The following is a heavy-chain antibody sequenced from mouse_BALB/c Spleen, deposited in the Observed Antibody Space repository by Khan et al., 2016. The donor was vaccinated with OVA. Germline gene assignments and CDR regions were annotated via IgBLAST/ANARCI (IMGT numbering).Heavy chain of an antibody. CDR1: GYTFTSHW. CDR2: INPTTNYI. Sequence: VQLQESGAELAKPGASVKMSCKASGYTFTSHWIHWVKQRPGQGLEWIGYINPTTNYIEYNQKFKDKATLTTDKYPSTAYMQLSSLTSDDTAVYCCSRAQGYIDVWGAGSTVTVSS. J-gene: IGHJ1*01. V-gene: IGHV1-7*01. CDR3: SRAQGYIDV.